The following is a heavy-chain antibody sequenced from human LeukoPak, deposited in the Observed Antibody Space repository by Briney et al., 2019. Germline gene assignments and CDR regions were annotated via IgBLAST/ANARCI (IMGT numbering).Heavy chain of an antibody. J-gene: IGHJ5*02. CDR2: IYYSGST. V-gene: IGHV4-59*08. Sequence: KPSETLSLTCTVSGYSMSNYYWSWIRQPPGKGLEWIGHIYYSGSTNDNPSLKSRVIISIDMSKNQFSLKLSSVTAADTAIYYCARYTSSWYSHWFDPWGQGTLVTVSS. CDR1: GYSMSNYY. CDR3: ARYTSSWYSHWFDP. D-gene: IGHD6-13*01.